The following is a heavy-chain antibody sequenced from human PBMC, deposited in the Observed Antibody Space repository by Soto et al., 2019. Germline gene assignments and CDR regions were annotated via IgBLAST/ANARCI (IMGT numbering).Heavy chain of an antibody. J-gene: IGHJ5*02. Sequence: QVQLVQSGAEVKKPGSSVKVSCKASGGTFSSYAISWVRQAPGQGLEWMGGIIPIFGTANYAQKFQGRVTITADESTSTAYMELSSLRSEDTAVYYCASGRNLERYCTNGVCHEPWFDPWGQGTLVTVSS. D-gene: IGHD2-8*01. CDR1: GGTFSSYA. CDR3: ASGRNLERYCTNGVCHEPWFDP. V-gene: IGHV1-69*01. CDR2: IIPIFGTA.